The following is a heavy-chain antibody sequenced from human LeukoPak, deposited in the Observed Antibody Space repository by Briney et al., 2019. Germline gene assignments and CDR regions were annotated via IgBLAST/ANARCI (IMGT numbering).Heavy chain of an antibody. CDR2: ISSSSSTI. J-gene: IGHJ4*02. CDR3: ARCFGSGRYHYDCVWGSYRPPFDY. Sequence: GGSLRLSCAASGFTFSSYSMNWVRQAPGKGLEWVSYISSSSSTIYYADSVKGRFTISRDNAKNSLYLQMNSLRAEDTAVYYCARCFGSGRYHYDCVWGSYRPPFDYWGQGTLVTVSS. V-gene: IGHV3-48*01. D-gene: IGHD3-16*02. CDR1: GFTFSSYS.